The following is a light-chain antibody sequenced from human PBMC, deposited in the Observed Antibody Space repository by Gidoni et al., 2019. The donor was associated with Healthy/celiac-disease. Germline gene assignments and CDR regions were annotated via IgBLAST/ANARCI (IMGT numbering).Light chain of an antibody. CDR3: QQSYSTLWT. CDR1: QSISTV. J-gene: IGKJ1*01. Sequence: DIQMTQSPSSLSASVGDRVTITCRASQSISTVLNWYKQKSGKAPKLLISTASSLQSGVPSRFSGSGSGTDFTLTISSLQPEDFATYYCQQSYSTLWTFGQGTKVEIK. CDR2: TAS. V-gene: IGKV1-39*01.